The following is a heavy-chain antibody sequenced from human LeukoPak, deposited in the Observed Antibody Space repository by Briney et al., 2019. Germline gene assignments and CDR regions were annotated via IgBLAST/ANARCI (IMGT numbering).Heavy chain of an antibody. CDR2: INWNGGST. CDR3: ARGLNWAFDY. CDR1: GFTFDDYG. Sequence: GGSLRLSCAASGFTFDDYGMSWVRQAPGKGLEWVSGINWNGGSTGYADSVKGRFTISRDNAKNSVHLQMINLRAEDTAVYYCARGLNWAFDYWGQGALVTVSS. V-gene: IGHV3-20*04. D-gene: IGHD3-16*01. J-gene: IGHJ4*02.